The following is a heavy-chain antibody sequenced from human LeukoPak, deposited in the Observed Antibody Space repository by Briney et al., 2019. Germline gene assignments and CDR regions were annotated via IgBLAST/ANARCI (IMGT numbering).Heavy chain of an antibody. J-gene: IGHJ3*02. CDR1: GGSFSGYY. CDR3: ARNPYYYDSSATWAFDI. V-gene: IGHV4-34*01. D-gene: IGHD3-22*01. CDR2: INHSGST. Sequence: SETLSLTCAVYGGSFSGYYWSWIRQPPGKGLEWIGEINHSGSTNYNPSLKSRVTISVDTSKNQFSLKLSSVTAADTAVYYCARNPYYYDSSATWAFDIWGQGTMVTASS.